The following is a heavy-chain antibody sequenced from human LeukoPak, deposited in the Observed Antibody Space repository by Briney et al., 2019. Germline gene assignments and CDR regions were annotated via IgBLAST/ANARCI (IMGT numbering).Heavy chain of an antibody. CDR1: GYTFTDYY. D-gene: IGHD3-22*01. CDR3: ATKYPPDYYDSSGYYEN. J-gene: IGHJ4*02. Sequence: ASVKVSCKVSGYTFTDYYMHWVQQAPGKGLEWMGLVDPEDGETIYAEKFQGRVTITADTSTDTAYMELSSLRSEDTAVCYCATKYPPDYYDSSGYYENWGQGTLVTVSS. CDR2: VDPEDGET. V-gene: IGHV1-69-2*01.